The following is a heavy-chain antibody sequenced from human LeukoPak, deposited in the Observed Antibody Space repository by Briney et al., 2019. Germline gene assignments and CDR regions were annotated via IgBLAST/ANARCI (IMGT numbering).Heavy chain of an antibody. Sequence: SETLSLTCTVSGGSISSYYWSWIRQPAGKGLEWIGRIYTSGSTNYNPSLKSRVTMSVDTSKNQFSLKLSSVTPEDTAVYYCARARGYSYGLWSFSSGQLFDPWGQGTLVTVSS. CDR3: ARARGYSYGLWSFSSGQLFDP. D-gene: IGHD5-18*01. CDR2: IYTSGST. CDR1: GGSISSYY. J-gene: IGHJ5*02. V-gene: IGHV4-4*07.